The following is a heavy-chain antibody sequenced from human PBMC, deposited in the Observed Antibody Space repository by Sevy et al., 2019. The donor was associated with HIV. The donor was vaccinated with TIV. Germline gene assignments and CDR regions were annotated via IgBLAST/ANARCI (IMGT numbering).Heavy chain of an antibody. CDR2: IKSKIDGGTT. D-gene: IGHD3-10*01. CDR1: GFTFSNVW. V-gene: IGHV3-15*01. CDR3: TTANRLLWFGELLWGDY. Sequence: GGSLRLSCAASGFTFSNVWMSWVRQAPGKGLEWVGRIKSKIDGGTTDYAAPVKGRFTISRNNSKNTLYLQMNSLKTEDTAVYYCTTANRLLWFGELLWGDYWGQGTLVTVSS. J-gene: IGHJ4*02.